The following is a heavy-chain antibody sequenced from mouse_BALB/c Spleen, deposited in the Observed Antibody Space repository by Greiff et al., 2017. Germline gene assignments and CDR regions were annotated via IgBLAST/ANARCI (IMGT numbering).Heavy chain of an antibody. V-gene: IGHV1-69*02. CDR2: IDPSDSYT. CDR3: ARFGGYSWYFDV. J-gene: IGHJ1*01. CDR1: GYTFTSYW. D-gene: IGHD2-3*01. Sequence: QVQLQQPGAELVKPGASVKLSCKASGYTFTSYWMHWVKQRPGQGLEWIGEIDPSDSYTNYNQKFKGKATLTVDKSSSTAYMQLSSLTSEDSAVYYCARFGGYSWYFDVWGAGTTVTVSS.